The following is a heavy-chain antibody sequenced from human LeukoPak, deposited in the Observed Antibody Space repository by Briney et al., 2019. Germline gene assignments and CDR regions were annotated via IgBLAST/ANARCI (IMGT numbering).Heavy chain of an antibody. V-gene: IGHV3-53*01. D-gene: IGHD3-3*01. J-gene: IGHJ4*02. CDR1: GFTFSSNY. CDR2: IYSGGST. Sequence: GGSLRLSCAASGFTFSSNYMSWVRQAPGKGLEWVSVIYSGGSTYYADSVKGRFTISRDNYKNTLYLQMNSLRAEDTAVYYCARGDFWSGYPTYWGQGTLVTVSS. CDR3: ARGDFWSGYPTY.